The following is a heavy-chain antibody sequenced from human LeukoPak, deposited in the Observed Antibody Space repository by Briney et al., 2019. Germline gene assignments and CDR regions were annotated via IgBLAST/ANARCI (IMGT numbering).Heavy chain of an antibody. CDR1: GGSVSSGDYY. V-gene: IGHV4-61*08. D-gene: IGHD7-27*01. CDR2: IYYSGST. Sequence: SETLSLTCTVSGGSVSSGDYYWSWIRQPPGKGLQWIGFIYYSGSTNYNPSLQSRVTISVDTSKNQFSLKLSSVTAADTAICYCASYPTPPSGDFPDYWGQGTLVTVSS. J-gene: IGHJ4*02. CDR3: ASYPTPPSGDFPDY.